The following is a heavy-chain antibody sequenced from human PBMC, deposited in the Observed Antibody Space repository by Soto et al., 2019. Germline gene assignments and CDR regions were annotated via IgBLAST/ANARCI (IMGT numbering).Heavy chain of an antibody. Sequence: PSETLSLTCAVYGGSFSGYYWNWIRQPPGKGLEWIGEINHTGGTHYNPSLKSRVTMSVDTSKNQFSLRLSSVTAADTAIYYCATRITVFGLLIPPFDPWGRGTQVTV. CDR3: ATRITVFGLLIPPFDP. V-gene: IGHV4-34*01. J-gene: IGHJ5*02. D-gene: IGHD3-3*01. CDR1: GGSFSGYY. CDR2: INHTGGT.